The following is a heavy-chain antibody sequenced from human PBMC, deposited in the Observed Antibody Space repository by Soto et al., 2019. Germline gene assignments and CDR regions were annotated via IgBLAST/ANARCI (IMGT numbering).Heavy chain of an antibody. Sequence: GGSLRLSCAASGFTFSSYAMSWVRQAPGKGLEWVSAISGSGGSTYYADSVKGRFTISRDNSKNTLYLQMNSLRAEDTAVYYCATSPRIPNYYYYYYMDVWGKGTTVTVSS. CDR1: GFTFSSYA. CDR3: ATSPRIPNYYYYYYMDV. D-gene: IGHD2-2*02. J-gene: IGHJ6*03. V-gene: IGHV3-23*01. CDR2: ISGSGGST.